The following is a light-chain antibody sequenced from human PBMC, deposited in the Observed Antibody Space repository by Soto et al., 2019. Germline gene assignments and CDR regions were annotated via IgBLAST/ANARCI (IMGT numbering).Light chain of an antibody. Sequence: EIVLTQSPATLSLSPGERATLSCRASQSVSSYLAWYQQKPGQAPRLLIYDASNRATGIPARFSGSGSETDFTLTISSLEPEDFAVYYCQQRSNWPGGYTFGQGTKLEIK. CDR1: QSVSSY. CDR3: QQRSNWPGGYT. V-gene: IGKV3-11*01. CDR2: DAS. J-gene: IGKJ2*01.